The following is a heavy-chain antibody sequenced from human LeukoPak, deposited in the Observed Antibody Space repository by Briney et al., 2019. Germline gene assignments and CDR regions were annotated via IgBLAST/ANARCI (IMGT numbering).Heavy chain of an antibody. CDR1: GFTFDDYA. V-gene: IGHV3-43D*03. J-gene: IGHJ4*02. D-gene: IGHD3-22*01. CDR2: ISWDGGAT. CDR3: ASSYYYDGDY. Sequence: GGSLRLSCAASGFTFDDYAMHWVRQAPGKGLEWVSLISWDGGATYYADSVKGRFTISRDNAKNSLYLQMNSLRDEDTALYYCASSYYYDGDYWGQGTLVTVSS.